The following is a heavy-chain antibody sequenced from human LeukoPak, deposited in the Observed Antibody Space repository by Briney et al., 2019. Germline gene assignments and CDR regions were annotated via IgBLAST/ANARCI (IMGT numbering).Heavy chain of an antibody. CDR3: AGGPIGFCSSSSCRFDN. CDR2: IYYSGRI. V-gene: IGHV4-59*08. J-gene: IGHJ4*02. D-gene: IGHD2-2*01. Sequence: TSETLSLTCTVSGGSISSYCWSWIRQPPGKGLEWIAYIYYSGRINYNPSLKSRVTISVDTSKNEFSLKVTSVTAADTAVYYCAGGPIGFCSSSSCRFDNWGQGTLVTVSS. CDR1: GGSISSYC.